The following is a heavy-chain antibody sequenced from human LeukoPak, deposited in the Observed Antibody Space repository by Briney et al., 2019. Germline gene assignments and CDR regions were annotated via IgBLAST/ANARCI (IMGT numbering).Heavy chain of an antibody. V-gene: IGHV5-51*01. Sequence: GESLKISCKGSGYSFTSYWIGWVRQMPGKGLGWMGIIYPGDSDTRYSPSFQGQVTISADQSISTAYLQWSSLKASDTAMYYCARRRNSAPDAFDIWGQGTMVTVSS. CDR3: ARRRNSAPDAFDI. CDR2: IYPGDSDT. D-gene: IGHD4-23*01. CDR1: GYSFTSYW. J-gene: IGHJ3*02.